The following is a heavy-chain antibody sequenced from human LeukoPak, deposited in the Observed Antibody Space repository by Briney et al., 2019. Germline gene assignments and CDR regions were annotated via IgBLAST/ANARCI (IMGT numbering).Heavy chain of an antibody. Sequence: ASVKVSCKASGYTFTGYYMHWVRQAPGQGLEWMGRINPNSGDTNYAQKFQGRVTMTRDTSISTAYMELSRLRSDDTAVYYCAREGRYCSGGSCYSFAFDIWGQGTMVTVSS. D-gene: IGHD2-15*01. CDR2: INPNSGDT. CDR3: AREGRYCSGGSCYSFAFDI. V-gene: IGHV1-2*06. J-gene: IGHJ3*02. CDR1: GYTFTGYY.